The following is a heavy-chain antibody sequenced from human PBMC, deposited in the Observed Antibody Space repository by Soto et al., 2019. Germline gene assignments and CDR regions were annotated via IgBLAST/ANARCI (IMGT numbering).Heavy chain of an antibody. J-gene: IGHJ6*02. V-gene: IGHV4-34*01. Sequence: SETLSLTCAVYGGSFSGYYWSWIRQPPGKGLEWIGEINHSGSTNYNPSLKSRVTISVDTSKNQFSLKLSSVTAADTAVYYCARGLSYYDILTGYYRGWHYGMDVWGQGTMVTVSS. CDR2: INHSGST. CDR1: GGSFSGYY. CDR3: ARGLSYYDILTGYYRGWHYGMDV. D-gene: IGHD3-9*01.